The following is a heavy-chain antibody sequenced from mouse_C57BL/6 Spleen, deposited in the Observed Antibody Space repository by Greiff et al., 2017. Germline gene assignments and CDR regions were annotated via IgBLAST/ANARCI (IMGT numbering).Heavy chain of an antibody. J-gene: IGHJ3*01. CDR3: ARDIGDSGYAWFAY. Sequence: EVHLVESVGGLVQPGGSLSLSCAASGFTFTDSYMSWVRQPPGKALEWLGFIRNTANGYTTASSASVKGRFTISRDNSQSILYLQMNALRAEDSATYYCARDIGDSGYAWFAYWGQGTLVTVSA. D-gene: IGHD2-2*01. CDR1: GFTFTDSY. V-gene: IGHV7-3*01. CDR2: IRNTANGYTT.